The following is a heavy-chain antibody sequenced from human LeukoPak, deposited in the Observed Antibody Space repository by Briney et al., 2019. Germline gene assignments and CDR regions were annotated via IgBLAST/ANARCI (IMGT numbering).Heavy chain of an antibody. CDR3: ARVGGATPSWFDP. CDR1: GGSISSYY. V-gene: IGHV4-59*01. D-gene: IGHD1-26*01. J-gene: IGHJ5*02. CDR2: IYYSGST. Sequence: PSETLSLTCTVSGGSISSYYWSWIRQPPGKGLEWIGYIYYSGSTNYNPSLKSRVTISVDTSKNQFSLKLSSVTAADTAVYYCARVGGATPSWFDPWGQGTLVTVSS.